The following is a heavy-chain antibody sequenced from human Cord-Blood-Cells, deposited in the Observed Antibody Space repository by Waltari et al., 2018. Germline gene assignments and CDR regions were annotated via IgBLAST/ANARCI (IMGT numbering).Heavy chain of an antibody. CDR1: GYTFTSYG. V-gene: IGHV1-18*04. J-gene: IGHJ5*02. D-gene: IGHD3-3*01. CDR3: ARERAWSGYYSVSGGPNWFDP. Sequence: QVQLVQSGAEVKKPGASVKVSCKASGYTFTSYGISWVRQAPGQGLEWMGWISAYNGNTNYAQKLQGRVTMTTDTSTSTAYMELRSLRSDDTAVYYCARERAWSGYYSVSGGPNWFDPWGQGTLVTVSS. CDR2: ISAYNGNT.